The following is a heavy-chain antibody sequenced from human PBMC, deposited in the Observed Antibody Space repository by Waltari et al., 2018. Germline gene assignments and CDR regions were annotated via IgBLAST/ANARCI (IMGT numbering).Heavy chain of an antibody. CDR2: ISYDGSNK. Sequence: QVQLVESGGGVVQPGRSLSLSCAASGFTFSSYAMHWVRQAPGKGLEWVAVISYDGSNKYYADSVKGRFTISRDNSKNTLYLQMNSLRAEDTAVYYCARVAPPSLFDYWGQGTLVTVSS. J-gene: IGHJ4*02. V-gene: IGHV3-30-3*01. CDR3: ARVAPPSLFDY. CDR1: GFTFSSYA.